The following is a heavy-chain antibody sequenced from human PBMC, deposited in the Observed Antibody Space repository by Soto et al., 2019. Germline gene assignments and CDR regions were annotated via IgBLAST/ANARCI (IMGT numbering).Heavy chain of an antibody. CDR3: AKMVHGGYVSYFDS. Sequence: GGSLRLSCAASEFTFSTYAMTWVRQAPGRGLQWVATISDSGDITYYADSVKGRFTISRDNSEKRLYLQMNSLRAEDTAVYYCAKMVHGGYVSYFDSWGQGTLVTVSS. V-gene: IGHV3-23*01. CDR1: EFTFSTYA. J-gene: IGHJ4*02. CDR2: ISDSGDIT. D-gene: IGHD5-12*01.